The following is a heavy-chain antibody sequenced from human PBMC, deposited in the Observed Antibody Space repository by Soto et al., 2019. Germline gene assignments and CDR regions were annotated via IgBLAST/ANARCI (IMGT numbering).Heavy chain of an antibody. J-gene: IGHJ6*02. CDR1: VIPFSAAW. CDR2: IKSKGSGETT. Sequence: EVQLVESGGVLVKPGGSLSLSCVLSVIPFSAAWMSWVRQAPRKELVWGGHIKSKGSGETTDYAAPVQGRFTISREDSKNTRYPDMQSLNTEDPAVYDRNWNAEADHCMAVLSHSNTGTVS. CDR3: NWNAEADHCMAV. D-gene: IGHD1-1*01. V-gene: IGHV3-15*01.